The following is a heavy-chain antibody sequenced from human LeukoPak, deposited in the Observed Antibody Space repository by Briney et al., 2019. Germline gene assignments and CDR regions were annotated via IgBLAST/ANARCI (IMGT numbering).Heavy chain of an antibody. V-gene: IGHV3-48*03. J-gene: IGHJ4*02. Sequence: QPGGSLRLSCAASGFTFINYKMNWVRQAPGKGLEWLSYISSSGSTKYYADSVKGRFTISRDNAKNSLYLQMNSLRAEDTAVYYCSRDGGTYYFDYWGQGTLVTVSS. CDR2: ISSSGSTK. CDR3: SRDGGTYYFDY. D-gene: IGHD3-16*01. CDR1: GFTFINYK.